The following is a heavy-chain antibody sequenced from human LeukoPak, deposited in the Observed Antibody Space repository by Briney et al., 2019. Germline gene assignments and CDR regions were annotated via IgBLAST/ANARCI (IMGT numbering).Heavy chain of an antibody. D-gene: IGHD2-21*02. Sequence: GGSLRLSCAAYGFTFRSHWMHWVRQPPGKGLVWVSRISSDGSSTSYADSVKGRFTISRDNAKNTLYLQMNSLRAEDTAVHYCARDLGGVTDYWGQGTLVTVSS. CDR3: ARDLGGVTDY. V-gene: IGHV3-74*01. CDR1: GFTFRSHW. CDR2: ISSDGSST. J-gene: IGHJ4*02.